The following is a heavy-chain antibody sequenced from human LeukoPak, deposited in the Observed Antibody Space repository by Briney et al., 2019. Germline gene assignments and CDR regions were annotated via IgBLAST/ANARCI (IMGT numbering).Heavy chain of an antibody. J-gene: IGHJ4*02. Sequence: GGSLRLSCAVSGFTVSYNYMSWVRQAPGKGLEWVSSISSSSSYIYYADSVKGRFTISRDNAKNSLYLQMNSLRAEDTAVYYCATYGSGSRRGVDYWGQGTLVTVSS. D-gene: IGHD3-10*01. CDR1: GFTVSYNY. CDR2: ISSSSSYI. V-gene: IGHV3-21*01. CDR3: ATYGSGSRRGVDY.